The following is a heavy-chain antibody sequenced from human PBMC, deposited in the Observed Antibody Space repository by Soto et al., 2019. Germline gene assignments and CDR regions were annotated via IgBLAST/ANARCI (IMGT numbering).Heavy chain of an antibody. D-gene: IGHD3-10*01. CDR1: GGSMSFHY. V-gene: IGHV4-59*11. J-gene: IGHJ5*02. CDR2: IYSIGST. Sequence: QVQLQESGPGLVKPSETLSLMCSVSGGSMSFHYWSWIRQPPGRGLEWIGYIYSIGSTNYNPAPKSRVTISVDTSKNQFSLKLSSVTAADTAVYYCAREERYYASGSYYMWFDPWGQGTLVTVSS. CDR3: AREERYYASGSYYMWFDP.